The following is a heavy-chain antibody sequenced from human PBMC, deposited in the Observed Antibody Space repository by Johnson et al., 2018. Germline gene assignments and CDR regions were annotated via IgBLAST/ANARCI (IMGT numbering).Heavy chain of an antibody. CDR3: ARDSPGGGWPLDAFDI. CDR2: ISSSGSTI. J-gene: IGHJ3*02. V-gene: IGHV3-48*03. D-gene: IGHD6-19*01. CDR1: GFTFDDYA. Sequence: VRLVESGGGLVQPGRSLRLSCAASGFTFDDYAMHWVRQAPGKGLEWVSSISSSGSTIYYADSVKGRLTISRDNAKNSLYLQMNSLRAEDTAVYYCARDSPGGGWPLDAFDIWGQGTMVTVSS.